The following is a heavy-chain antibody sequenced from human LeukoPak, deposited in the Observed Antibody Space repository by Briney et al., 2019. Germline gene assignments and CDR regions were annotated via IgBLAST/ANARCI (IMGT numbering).Heavy chain of an antibody. CDR3: ARHLRDLITMVREGGYYYGMDV. V-gene: IGHV4-39*01. Sequence: SETLSLTCTVSGGSISSSSYYWGWIRQPPGKGLEWIGSIYYSGSTYYNPSLKSRVTISVDTSKNQFSLKLSSVTAADTAVYYCARHLRDLITMVREGGYYYGMDVWGQGTTVTVSS. J-gene: IGHJ6*02. D-gene: IGHD3-10*01. CDR2: IYYSGST. CDR1: GGSISSSSYY.